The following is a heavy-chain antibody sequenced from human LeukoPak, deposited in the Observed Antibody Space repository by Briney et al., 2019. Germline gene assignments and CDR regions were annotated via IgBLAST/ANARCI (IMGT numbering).Heavy chain of an antibody. Sequence: SETLSLTCAVYGGSFSGYYWSWIRQPPGKGLEWIGEINHSGSTNYNPSPKSRVTISVDTSKNQFSLKLSSVTAADTAVYYCARKFGVVTPRYFDLWGRGTLVTVSS. CDR1: GGSFSGYY. J-gene: IGHJ2*01. D-gene: IGHD2-21*02. CDR3: ARKFGVVTPRYFDL. V-gene: IGHV4-34*01. CDR2: INHSGST.